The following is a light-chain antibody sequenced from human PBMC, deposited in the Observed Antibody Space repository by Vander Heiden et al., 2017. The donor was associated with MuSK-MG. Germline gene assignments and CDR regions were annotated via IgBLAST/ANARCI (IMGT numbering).Light chain of an antibody. V-gene: IGKV3-11*01. J-gene: IGKJ4*01. CDR3: QQRKNWPPLT. CDR2: EAS. Sequence: DIVLTQSPAILSLSPGERATLSCRASQTVGNYLAWYQQKPGQAPRLLIYEASTRDTGIPARFSGSGTGTDFTLTISDLEPEDSATYYCQQRKNWPPLTFGGGTKVEIK. CDR1: QTVGNY.